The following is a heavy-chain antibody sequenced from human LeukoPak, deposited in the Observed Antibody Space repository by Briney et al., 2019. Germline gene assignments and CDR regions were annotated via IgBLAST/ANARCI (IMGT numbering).Heavy chain of an antibody. J-gene: IGHJ4*02. CDR2: ISSSSSAI. D-gene: IGHD3-9*01. V-gene: IGHV3-48*02. CDR1: GFTFNTDS. Sequence: GVPLRLSCAASGFTFNTDSMNWVRQAPGKGLEWVSFISSSSSAINYAASLKGRFTISRDNAKNSLYLKMNSLRDEDTAVYYCARGALRYSDYWGQGTLVTVSS. CDR3: ARGALRYSDY.